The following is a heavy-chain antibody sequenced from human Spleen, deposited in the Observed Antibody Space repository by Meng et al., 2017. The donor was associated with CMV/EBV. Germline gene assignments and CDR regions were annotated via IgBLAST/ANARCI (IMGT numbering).Heavy chain of an antibody. J-gene: IGHJ4*02. CDR1: GYSFSSYW. CDR3: ARGKAGVEMATIFDY. V-gene: IGHV5-51*01. Sequence: GESLKISCEGSGYSFSSYWIGWVRQMPGKGLEWMGIIYPDDSDTRYSPSFQGQVTISADKSINTAYLQWSSLKASDTAMYYCARGKAGVEMATIFDYWGQGTLVTVSS. D-gene: IGHD5-24*01. CDR2: IYPDDSDT.